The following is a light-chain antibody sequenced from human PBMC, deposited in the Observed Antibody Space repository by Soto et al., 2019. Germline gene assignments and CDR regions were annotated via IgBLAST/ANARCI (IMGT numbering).Light chain of an antibody. CDR2: GAS. V-gene: IGKV3-20*01. CDR1: RSVSNDY. CDR3: QQDGSSPLT. J-gene: IGKJ4*01. Sequence: EIVLTQSPGTLSLSPGERATLSCRASRSVSNDYLVWYQQKAGQAPRLLISGASPRATGIPDRFSGSGSGTDLTLTISRLEPEDFAVYHCQQDGSSPLTFGGGTKVEIK.